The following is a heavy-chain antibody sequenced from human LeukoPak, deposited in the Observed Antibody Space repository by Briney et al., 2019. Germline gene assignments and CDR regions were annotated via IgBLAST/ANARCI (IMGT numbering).Heavy chain of an antibody. CDR3: ARDRPLDADDYYGFYYFDY. V-gene: IGHV1-2*02. CDR1: GYTFTGYY. CDR2: INPNSGGT. J-gene: IGHJ4*02. Sequence: ASVKVSCKASGYTFTGYYMHWVRQAPGQGLEWMGWINPNSGGTNHAQKLQGRVTMTRDTSISTAYMELSRLRSDDTAVYYCARDRPLDADDYYGFYYFDYWGQGTLVTVSS. D-gene: IGHD3-10*01.